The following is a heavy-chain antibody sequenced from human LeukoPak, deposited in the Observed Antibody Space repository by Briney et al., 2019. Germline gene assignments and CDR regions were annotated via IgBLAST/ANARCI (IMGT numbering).Heavy chain of an antibody. CDR2: ITSSGSPT. V-gene: IGHV3-48*03. J-gene: IGHJ3*02. CDR3: ARDISSSTRAFDI. CDR1: GFTLSSYE. D-gene: IGHD2-15*01. Sequence: PGGALRLSCAASGFTLSSYEMTWGRQAPGKGLERISFITSSGSPTFYADSVKGRFTIFRDTAKNSLFLQMNNLRGEDTAVYYCARDISSSTRAFDIWGQGTMVTVS.